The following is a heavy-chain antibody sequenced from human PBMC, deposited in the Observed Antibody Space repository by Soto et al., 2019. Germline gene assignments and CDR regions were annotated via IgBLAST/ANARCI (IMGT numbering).Heavy chain of an antibody. CDR1: GGTFSSYA. D-gene: IGHD1-26*01. Sequence: GASVKVSCKASGGTFSSYAISWVRQAPGQGLERMGGIIPIFGTANYAQKFQGRVTITADESTSTAYMELSSLRSEDTAVYYCARGRWESGSPRRLVSYFDYWGQGTLVTVSS. CDR2: IIPIFGTA. V-gene: IGHV1-69*13. CDR3: ARGRWESGSPRRLVSYFDY. J-gene: IGHJ4*02.